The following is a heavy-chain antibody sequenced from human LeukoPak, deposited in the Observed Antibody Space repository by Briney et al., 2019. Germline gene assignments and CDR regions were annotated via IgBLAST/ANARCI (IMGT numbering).Heavy chain of an antibody. J-gene: IGHJ5*02. CDR3: ASQGPVYDILTGYYRGWFDP. Sequence: ASVKVSCKASGGTFSSYAISWVRQAPGQGLEWMGGIIPIFTTANYAQKFQGRVTITADKSTSTAYMELSSLRSEDTAVYYCASQGPVYDILTGYYRGWFDPWGQGTLVTVSS. D-gene: IGHD3-9*01. CDR1: GGTFSSYA. CDR2: IIPIFTTA. V-gene: IGHV1-69*06.